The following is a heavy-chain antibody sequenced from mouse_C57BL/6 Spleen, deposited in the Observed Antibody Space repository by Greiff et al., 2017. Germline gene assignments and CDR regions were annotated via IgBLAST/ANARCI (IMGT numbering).Heavy chain of an antibody. J-gene: IGHJ2*01. CDR2: VWSGGST. V-gene: IGHV2-5*01. Sequence: VKLLESGPGLVQPSQCLSITCTVSGFSLTSYGVHWVRQSPGMGLVWLGVVWSGGSTDYNAAFMSTLSITKDNSKSQVFFKMNSLQDDDTAIYYCAKNGGYYFDYWGQGTTLTVSS. CDR1: GFSLTSYG. CDR3: AKNGGYYFDY.